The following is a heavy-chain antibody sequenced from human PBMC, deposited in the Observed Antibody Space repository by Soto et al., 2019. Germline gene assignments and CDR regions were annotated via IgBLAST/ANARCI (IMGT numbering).Heavy chain of an antibody. CDR2: ISGSGGST. CDR3: AKLSSGSYYAEYYFDY. V-gene: IGHV3-23*01. Sequence: GQSLRLSCAASGFTFSSYAMSWVRQAPGKGLEWVSAISGSGGSTYYADSVKGRFTISRDSSKNTLYLQMNSLRAEDTAVYYCAKLSSGSYYAEYYFDYWGQGTLVTVSS. D-gene: IGHD1-26*01. J-gene: IGHJ4*02. CDR1: GFTFSSYA.